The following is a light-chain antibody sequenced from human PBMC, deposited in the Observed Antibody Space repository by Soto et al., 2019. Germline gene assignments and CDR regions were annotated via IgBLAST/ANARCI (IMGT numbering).Light chain of an antibody. CDR3: QQLYRYPIT. V-gene: IGKV1-9*01. J-gene: IGKJ5*01. Sequence: DVQLTRSPSFMSLSAGDRVTITCRASQGISNSLAWYQQKPGKAPKLLIYSASTLQSGVPSRFSGGFSGTEFTLTISSLQPEDFATYYCQQLYRYPITFGQGTRLEIK. CDR1: QGISNS. CDR2: SAS.